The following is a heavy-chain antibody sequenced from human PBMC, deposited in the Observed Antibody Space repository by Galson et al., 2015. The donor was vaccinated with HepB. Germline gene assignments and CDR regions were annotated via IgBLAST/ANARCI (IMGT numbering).Heavy chain of an antibody. V-gene: IGHV3-74*01. Sequence: LRLSCAASGFTFSSYWMHWVRRAPGKGLVWVSRINSDGSSTSYADSVKGRFTISRDNAKNTLYLQMNSLRAEDTAVYYCAKDIVVVPAASQYYYYYGMDVWGQGTTVTVSS. CDR3: AKDIVVVPAASQYYYYYGMDV. CDR2: INSDGSST. CDR1: GFTFSSYW. J-gene: IGHJ6*02. D-gene: IGHD2-2*01.